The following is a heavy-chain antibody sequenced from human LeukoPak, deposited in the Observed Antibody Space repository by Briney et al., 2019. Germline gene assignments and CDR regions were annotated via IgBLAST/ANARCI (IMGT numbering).Heavy chain of an antibody. CDR2: IYYSGST. CDR1: GGSISSFY. Sequence: SETLSLTCTVSGGSISSFYWSWIRQPPGKGLEWIGYIYYSGSTNYNPSLKSRVTISVDTSKNQFSLKLSSVTAADTAVYYCARVGGSGWSDIDYWGQGTLVTVSS. J-gene: IGHJ4*02. V-gene: IGHV4-59*08. CDR3: ARVGGSGWSDIDY. D-gene: IGHD6-19*01.